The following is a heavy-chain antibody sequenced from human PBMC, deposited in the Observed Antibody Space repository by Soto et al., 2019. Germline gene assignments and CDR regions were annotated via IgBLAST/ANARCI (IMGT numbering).Heavy chain of an antibody. CDR1: GVPITTTSYY. Sequence: SETLSLTCTVSGVPITTTSYYWGWIRQPPAKRLERIGSVYFSGTTYYNPSLKSRVTISVDTSKNHFSLRPSSVTAADTAIYYCARHGSYWGQGTLVTVSS. V-gene: IGHV4-39*01. J-gene: IGHJ4*02. CDR3: ARHGSY. CDR2: VYFSGTT.